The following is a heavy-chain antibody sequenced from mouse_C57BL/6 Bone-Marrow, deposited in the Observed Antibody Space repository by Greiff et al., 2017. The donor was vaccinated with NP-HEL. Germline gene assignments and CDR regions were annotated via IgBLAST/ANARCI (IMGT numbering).Heavy chain of an antibody. D-gene: IGHD1-1*01. CDR2: IYPGDGDT. CDR1: GYAFSSSW. J-gene: IGHJ2*01. CDR3: ARYYGSSEDY. V-gene: IGHV1-82*01. Sequence: QVQLQQSGPELVKPGASVKISCKASGYAFSSSWMNWVKQRPGKGLEWIGRIYPGDGDTNYNGKFKGKATLTADKSSSTAYMQLSSLTSEDSAVYFCARYYGSSEDYWGQGTTLTVSS.